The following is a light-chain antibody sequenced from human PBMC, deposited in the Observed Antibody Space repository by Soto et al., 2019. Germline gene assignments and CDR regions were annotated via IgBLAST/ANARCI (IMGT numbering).Light chain of an antibody. J-gene: IGKJ3*01. CDR2: KAS. CDR1: QSISTW. V-gene: IGKV1-5*03. CDR3: QKYKSAPYT. Sequence: DIQMTQSPSTLSASVGDRVTITCRASQSISTWLAWYQQKPGKAPKLLIYKASSLESGVPSRFSGSGSGTDFTLTITSLQPEDIATYYCQKYKSAPYTFGPGTKVDIK.